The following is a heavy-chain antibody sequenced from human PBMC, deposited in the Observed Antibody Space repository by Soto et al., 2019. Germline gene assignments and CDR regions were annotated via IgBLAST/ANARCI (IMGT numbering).Heavy chain of an antibody. J-gene: IGHJ6*02. CDR3: ARDYYRFNSGYGFSMDV. Sequence: VGSLRLSCAASGFTFSSYGMHWVRQAPGKGLERVAVIWYDGSNKYYADSVKGRFTISRDNSKNTLYLQMNSLRAEDTAVYYCARDYYRFNSGYGFSMDVWGQGTTVTVSS. CDR1: GFTFSSYG. D-gene: IGHD5-12*01. V-gene: IGHV3-30*19. CDR2: IWYDGSNK.